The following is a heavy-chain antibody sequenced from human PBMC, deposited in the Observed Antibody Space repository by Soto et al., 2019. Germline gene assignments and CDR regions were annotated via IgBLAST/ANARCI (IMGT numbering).Heavy chain of an antibody. CDR3: ARNSGYEDDAFDI. CDR2: INPNSGGT. CDR1: GYTFTGYY. D-gene: IGHD5-12*01. V-gene: IGHV1-2*04. J-gene: IGHJ3*02. Sequence: ASVKVSCKASGYTFTGYYMHWVRQAPGQGLEWMGWINPNSGGTNYAQKFQGWVTMTRDTSISTAYMELSRLRSDDTAVYYCARNSGYEDDAFDIWGQGTMVTVSS.